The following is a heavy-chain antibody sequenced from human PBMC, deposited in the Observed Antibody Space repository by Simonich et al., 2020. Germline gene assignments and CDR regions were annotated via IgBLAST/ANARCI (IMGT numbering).Heavy chain of an antibody. V-gene: IGHV1-2*06. J-gene: IGHJ3*02. CDR2: NNPNGGGT. CDR1: GYTFTGYY. Sequence: QVQLVQSGAEVKKPGASVKVSCKASGYTFTGYYMHWVRQAPGQGLEWRGRNNPNGGGTNHAKKFQGRGTMTRDTSSSTADMVLSTLRSDDTAVYYCARELKGVPVGWGSQIDIWGQGTMVTVSS. D-gene: IGHD6-19*01. CDR3: ARELKGVPVGWGSQIDI.